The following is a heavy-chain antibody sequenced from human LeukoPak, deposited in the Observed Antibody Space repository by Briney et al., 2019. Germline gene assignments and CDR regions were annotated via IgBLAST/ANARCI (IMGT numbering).Heavy chain of an antibody. CDR2: TYYRSKWYT. CDR3: ARDPMVRASYFDY. D-gene: IGHD3-10*01. V-gene: IGHV6-1*01. J-gene: IGHJ4*02. CDR1: GDSVSSISAA. Sequence: SQTLSLTCAISGDSVSSISAAWNWIRQSPSRGLEWLGRTYYRSKWYTDYAVSVQSRITLNPDTSQNYFSLQLKSVTPKDTSVYYCARDPMVRASYFDYWGQGTLVTVSS.